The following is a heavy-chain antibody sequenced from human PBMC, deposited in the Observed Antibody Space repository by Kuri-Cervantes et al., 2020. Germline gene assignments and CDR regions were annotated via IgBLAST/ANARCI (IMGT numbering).Heavy chain of an antibody. CDR3: AGSISHYYDSSPLV. CDR1: GGSISSGDYY. Sequence: SETLSLTCTVSGGSISSGDYYWSWIRQPPGKGLEWIGYIYYSGSTYYNPSLKSRVTISVDTSKNQFSLKLSSVTAADTAVYYCAGSISHYYDSSPLVWGQGTLVTVSS. V-gene: IGHV4-30-4*01. D-gene: IGHD3-22*01. J-gene: IGHJ4*02. CDR2: IYYSGST.